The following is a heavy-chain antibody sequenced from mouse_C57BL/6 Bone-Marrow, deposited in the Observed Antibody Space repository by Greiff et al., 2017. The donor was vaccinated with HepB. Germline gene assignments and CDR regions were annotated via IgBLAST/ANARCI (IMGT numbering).Heavy chain of an antibody. CDR2: IDPENGDT. D-gene: IGHD1-1*01. CDR3: TLTTVVATPFDY. CDR1: GFKIKDDY. J-gene: IGHJ2*01. Sequence: EVQLQQSGAELVRPGASVKLSCTASGFKIKDDYMHWVKQRPEQGLEWIGWIDPENGDTEYASKFQGKATITADTSSNTAYLQLSSLTSEDTAVYYCTLTTVVATPFDYWGQGTTLTVSS. V-gene: IGHV14-4*01.